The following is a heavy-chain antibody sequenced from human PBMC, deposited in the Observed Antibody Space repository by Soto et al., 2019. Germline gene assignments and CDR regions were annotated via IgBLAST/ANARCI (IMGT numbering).Heavy chain of an antibody. J-gene: IGHJ4*02. CDR3: ARLLEEEGYCSGGSCLTLDY. Sequence: QVQLQQWGAGLLKPSETLSLTCAVYGGSFSGYYWSWIRQPPGKGLEWIGEINHSGSTNYNPSLKSRVTISVDTSKIQSSLKLSSVTAADTAVYYWARLLEEEGYCSGGSCLTLDYWGEGPLVTVSS. CDR1: GGSFSGYY. CDR2: INHSGST. D-gene: IGHD2-15*01. V-gene: IGHV4-34*01.